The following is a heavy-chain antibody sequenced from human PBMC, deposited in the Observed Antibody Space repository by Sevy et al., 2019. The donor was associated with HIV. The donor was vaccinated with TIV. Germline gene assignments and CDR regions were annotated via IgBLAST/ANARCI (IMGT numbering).Heavy chain of an antibody. Sequence: ASVKVSCKASGYTFTSYGISWVRQAPGQGLEWMGWISAYNGNTNDAQKLQGRVTMTTDTSTSTAYMELRSLRSDDTAVYYCARDLGYCSSTGCYGWFDPWGQGTLVTVSS. V-gene: IGHV1-18*01. D-gene: IGHD2-2*01. J-gene: IGHJ5*02. CDR2: ISAYNGNT. CDR1: GYTFTSYG. CDR3: ARDLGYCSSTGCYGWFDP.